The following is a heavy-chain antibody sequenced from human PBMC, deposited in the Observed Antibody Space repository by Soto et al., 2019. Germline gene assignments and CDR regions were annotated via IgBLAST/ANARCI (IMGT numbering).Heavy chain of an antibody. J-gene: IGHJ6*02. CDR2: IIPIFGTA. D-gene: IGHD5-18*01. V-gene: IGHV1-69*01. Sequence: QVQLMQSGAEVKKPGSSVKVSCKASGGTFSSYAISWVRQAPGQGLEWMGGIIPIFGTANYAQKFQGRVTITADESTSTAYMELSSLRSEDTAVYYCARVDTAMVTGYYGMDVWGQGTTVTVSS. CDR3: ARVDTAMVTGYYGMDV. CDR1: GGTFSSYA.